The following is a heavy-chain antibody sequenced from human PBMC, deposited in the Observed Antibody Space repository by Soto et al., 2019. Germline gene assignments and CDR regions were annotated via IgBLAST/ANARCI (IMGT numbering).Heavy chain of an antibody. CDR1: GGTISSYT. J-gene: IGHJ4*02. V-gene: IGHV1-69*08. Sequence: QVQLVQSGAEVKKPGSSVKVSCKASGGTISSYTVSWVRQAPGQGLEWLVSAIPNLGVTNYATKFQGRFTIGVDTSTSTADMELNSLRYEDTAVYYCARDKGYCSDTSCPAFDYWGQGTLVTVSS. CDR3: ARDKGYCSDTSCPAFDY. CDR2: AIPNLGVT. D-gene: IGHD2-15*01.